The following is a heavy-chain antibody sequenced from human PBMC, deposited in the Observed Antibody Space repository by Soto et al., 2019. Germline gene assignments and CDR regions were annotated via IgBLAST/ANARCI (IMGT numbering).Heavy chain of an antibody. CDR3: ARLSGGMGYYYYMDV. D-gene: IGHD1-20*01. CDR1: GGSISSSSYY. Sequence: ASETLSLTCTVSGGSISSSSYYWGWIRQPPGKGLEWIGSIYYSGSTYYNPSLKSRVTISVDTSKNQFSLKLSSVTAADTAVYYCARLSGGMGYYYYMDVWGKGTTVTVSS. J-gene: IGHJ6*03. V-gene: IGHV4-39*01. CDR2: IYYSGST.